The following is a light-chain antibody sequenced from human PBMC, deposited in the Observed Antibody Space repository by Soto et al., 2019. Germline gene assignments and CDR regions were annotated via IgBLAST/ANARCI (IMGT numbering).Light chain of an antibody. CDR2: ATS. V-gene: IGKV1-5*01. J-gene: IGKJ4*01. CDR1: QTISSW. Sequence: DSEMHHCSYTLGGAACGKESRSRLASQTISSWLAWYQQKPGKAPKLLIYATSNLESGVPPRFSGSGSGTDFTLTISSLEPEDFAVYYCQQRSNWPLTFGGGTKVDIK. CDR3: QQRSNWPLT.